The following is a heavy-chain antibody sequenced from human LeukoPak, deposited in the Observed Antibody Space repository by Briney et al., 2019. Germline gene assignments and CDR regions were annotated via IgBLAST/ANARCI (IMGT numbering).Heavy chain of an antibody. CDR2: IRYDGSNK. D-gene: IGHD4-23*01. J-gene: IGHJ4*02. CDR1: GLTFSNHG. Sequence: PGESLRLCCAAPGLTFSNHGMHSVRQTPAKGLEWMAFIRYDGSNKYYADSEKGRFTISRDNSKNTVYLQLNSLRAEDTAVYYCAKDFATVVTPLDYWGQVTLVTVSS. CDR3: AKDFATVVTPLDY. V-gene: IGHV3-30*02.